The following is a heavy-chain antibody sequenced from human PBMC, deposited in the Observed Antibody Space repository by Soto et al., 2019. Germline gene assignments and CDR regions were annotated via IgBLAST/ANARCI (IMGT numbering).Heavy chain of an antibody. J-gene: IGHJ4*02. D-gene: IGHD3-10*01. Sequence: GSLRLSCAASGFTFSNHYMTWIRQAPGKGLEWVSKISDSGTTTYYADSVKGRFTVSRDNAKNSVYLQMNSLRAEDTAVYYCAGDPYYYASDFWGQGTQVTVSS. CDR3: AGDPYYYASDF. CDR2: ISDSGTTT. V-gene: IGHV3-11*01. CDR1: GFTFSNHY.